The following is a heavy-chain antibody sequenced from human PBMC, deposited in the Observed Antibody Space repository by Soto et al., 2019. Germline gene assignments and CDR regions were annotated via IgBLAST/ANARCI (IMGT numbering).Heavy chain of an antibody. CDR2: ISYDGSNK. CDR3: AREDYGGNSGPFYH. Sequence: GGSLRLSCAASGFTFSSYAMHWVRQAPGKGLEWVAVISYDGSNKYYADSVKGRFTISRDNSKNTLYLQMNSLRAEDTAVYYCAREDYGGNSGPFYHWGQGTLVTVSS. J-gene: IGHJ4*02. D-gene: IGHD4-17*01. V-gene: IGHV3-30-3*01. CDR1: GFTFSSYA.